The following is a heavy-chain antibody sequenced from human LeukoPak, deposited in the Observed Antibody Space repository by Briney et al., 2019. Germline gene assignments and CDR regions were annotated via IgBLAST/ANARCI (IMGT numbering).Heavy chain of an antibody. Sequence: SETLSLTCTVSGGSISSSSYYWGWIRQPPWKGLEWIGSIYYSGSTYYNPSLKSRVTISVDTSKNQFSLKLSSVTAADTAVYYCARPGSGWRDYWGQGTLVTVSS. CDR3: ARPGSGWRDY. CDR2: IYYSGST. D-gene: IGHD6-19*01. V-gene: IGHV4-39*01. CDR1: GGSISSSSYY. J-gene: IGHJ4*02.